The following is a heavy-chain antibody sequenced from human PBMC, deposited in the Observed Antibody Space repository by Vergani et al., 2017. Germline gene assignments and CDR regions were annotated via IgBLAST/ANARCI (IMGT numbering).Heavy chain of an antibody. CDR1: GFTFSSYA. Sequence: EVQLLESGGGLVQPGGSLRLSCAASGFTFSSYAMSWVRQAPGKGLEWVSAISGSGGSTYYADSVKGRFTISRDNSKNTLYLQMNSLRAEDTAVYYCAKDPPYYYDSSGYSILFDYWGRGTLVTVSS. J-gene: IGHJ4*02. CDR3: AKDPPYYYDSSGYSILFDY. V-gene: IGHV3-23*01. CDR2: ISGSGGST. D-gene: IGHD3-22*01.